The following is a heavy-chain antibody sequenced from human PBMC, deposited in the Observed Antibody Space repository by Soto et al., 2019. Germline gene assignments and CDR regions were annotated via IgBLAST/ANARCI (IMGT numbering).Heavy chain of an antibody. J-gene: IGHJ6*03. CDR2: ISRGTTST. V-gene: IGHV3-48*01. Sequence: EVQLVEYGGGLVQPGGSLRLSCAASGFTFSTYSMNWVRQAPGKGLEWVSYISRGTTSTNYADSVKGRFTSSRDTAKNSVALQMNSLRGEDTAVYYCVRGSCCGLDHYYYMDVWGKGTTVTVSS. D-gene: IGHD1-1*01. CDR1: GFTFSTYS. CDR3: VRGSCCGLDHYYYMDV.